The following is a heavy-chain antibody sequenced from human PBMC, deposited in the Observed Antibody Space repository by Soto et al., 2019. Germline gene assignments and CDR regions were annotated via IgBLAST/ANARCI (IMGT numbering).Heavy chain of an antibody. J-gene: IGHJ5*02. Sequence: GESLKISCKASGYSFSIYWLTWVRQMPGKGLEWMGTIDPSDSYTKDSPSFQGRVTMSVDKSITTAYLQWSSLKASDTAMYYCARSYSSYVFDWFDPWGQGTLVTVSS. V-gene: IGHV5-10-1*01. CDR1: GYSFSIYW. CDR2: IDPSDSYT. CDR3: ARSYSSYVFDWFDP. D-gene: IGHD6-6*01.